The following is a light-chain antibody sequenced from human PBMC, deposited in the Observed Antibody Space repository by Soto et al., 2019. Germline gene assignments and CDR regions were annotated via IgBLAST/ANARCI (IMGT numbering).Light chain of an antibody. CDR1: QSISSY. CDR2: AAS. V-gene: IGKV1-39*01. Sequence: DIQMTQYPSSLSASVGDRVTITCRASQSISSYLNWYQQKPGKAPKLLIYAASSLQSGVPSRFSGSGSGTDFTLTISSLQPEDFATYYCQQSYSTPITFGQRTRPEV. CDR3: QQSYSTPIT. J-gene: IGKJ5*01.